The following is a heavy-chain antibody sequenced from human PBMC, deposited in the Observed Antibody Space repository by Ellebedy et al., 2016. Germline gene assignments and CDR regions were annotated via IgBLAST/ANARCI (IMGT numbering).Heavy chain of an antibody. D-gene: IGHD6-13*01. Sequence: GGSLRLSCAASGFTFSSYGMHWVRQAPGKGLEWVAVIWYDGSNKYYADSVKGRFTISRDNSKNTLYLQMNSLRAEDTAVYYCARDGPAYSLEGTAVYIWGQGTMVTVSS. J-gene: IGHJ3*02. CDR2: IWYDGSNK. V-gene: IGHV3-33*01. CDR1: GFTFSSYG. CDR3: ARDGPAYSLEGTAVYI.